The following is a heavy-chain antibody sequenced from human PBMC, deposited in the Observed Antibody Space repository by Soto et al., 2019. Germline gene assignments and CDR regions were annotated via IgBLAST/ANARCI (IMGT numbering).Heavy chain of an antibody. CDR3: ARADTMVRGVYLGWWFDP. CDR1: GYTFTSYG. V-gene: IGHV1-18*01. J-gene: IGHJ5*02. D-gene: IGHD3-10*01. Sequence: ASVKVSCKASGYTFTSYGISWVRQAPGQGLEWMGWISAYNGNTNYAQKLQGRVTMTTDTSTSTAYMELRSLRSDDTAVYYCARADTMVRGVYLGWWFDPWGQGTLVTVSS. CDR2: ISAYNGNT.